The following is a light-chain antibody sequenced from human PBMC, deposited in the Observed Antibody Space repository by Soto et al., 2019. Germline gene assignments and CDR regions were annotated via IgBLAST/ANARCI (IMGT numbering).Light chain of an antibody. J-gene: IGLJ1*01. Sequence: QSALTQPASVSGSPGQSITISCTGTSSDVGGYNYVSWLQQHPGKVPKFIIYDVSSRPSGVSNRFSGSKSGNTASLTISWLQAEDEADYYCTSYTSSNTHVFGGGTKVTVL. CDR1: SSDVGGYNY. V-gene: IGLV2-14*01. CDR3: TSYTSSNTHV. CDR2: DVS.